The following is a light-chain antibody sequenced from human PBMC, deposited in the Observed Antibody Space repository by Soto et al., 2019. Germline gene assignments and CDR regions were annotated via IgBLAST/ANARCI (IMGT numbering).Light chain of an antibody. CDR3: QQYNNWPRT. J-gene: IGKJ1*01. CDR2: GAS. Sequence: EIVMTQSPATLSVSPGERATLSCMASQSVSGNLAWYQQKPGQAPRLLIYGASTRATGIPARFSGSGSGTEFTLTISSLQSEDFAVYYCQQYNNWPRTFGQGTKVDNK. CDR1: QSVSGN. V-gene: IGKV3-15*01.